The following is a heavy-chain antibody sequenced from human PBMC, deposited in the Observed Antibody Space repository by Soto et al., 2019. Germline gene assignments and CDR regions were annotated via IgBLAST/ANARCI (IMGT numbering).Heavy chain of an antibody. Sequence: QVQVVQSGAEEKKPAASVKVSCTASGYTFTGYAMHWVRQAPGQRLEWMGWINAGNGNTKYSQRFQGRITITRDTSASTAYMELSSLRSEDTAVYYCARAVAVPADFDYWGQGTLVTVSS. D-gene: IGHD6-19*01. CDR1: GYTFTGYA. CDR3: ARAVAVPADFDY. J-gene: IGHJ4*02. V-gene: IGHV1-3*05. CDR2: INAGNGNT.